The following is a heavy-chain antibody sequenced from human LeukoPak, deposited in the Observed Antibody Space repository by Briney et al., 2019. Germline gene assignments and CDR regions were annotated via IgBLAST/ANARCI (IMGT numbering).Heavy chain of an antibody. CDR2: ISGSGGST. V-gene: IGHV3-23*01. J-gene: IGHJ4*02. CDR1: GFTFSSYA. Sequence: PGGSLRLSCAASGFTFSSYAMSWVRQAPGKGLEWVSAISGSGGSTYYADSVKGRFTISRDNSKNTLYLQMNSLRAEDTAVYYCAKDRLGYCSGGLCSTNVLFDYWGQGTLVTVSS. CDR3: AKDRLGYCSGGLCSTNVLFDY. D-gene: IGHD2-15*01.